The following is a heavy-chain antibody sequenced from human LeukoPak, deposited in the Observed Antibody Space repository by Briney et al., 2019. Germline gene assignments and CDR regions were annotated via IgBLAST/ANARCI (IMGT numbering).Heavy chain of an antibody. Sequence: PGGSLRLSCAAFGFTFSSYAMSWVRQAPGKGLEWVSAISGSGGSTYYADSVKGRFTISRDNSKNTLYLQMNSLRADDTAVYYCVRAPNSAWHNFDYWGQGTLVIVSS. V-gene: IGHV3-23*01. CDR3: VRAPNSAWHNFDY. CDR1: GFTFSSYA. CDR2: ISGSGGST. D-gene: IGHD1-26*01. J-gene: IGHJ4*02.